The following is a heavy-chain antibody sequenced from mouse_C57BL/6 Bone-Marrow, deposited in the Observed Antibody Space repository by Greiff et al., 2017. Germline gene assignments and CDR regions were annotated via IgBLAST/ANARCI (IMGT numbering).Heavy chain of an antibody. CDR3: GGGYYGSGACFAY. V-gene: IGHV8-8*01. Sequence: QVTLKVPGPGILQPSQTLSLPCSFSGSSLHTFDMSVGWIRQPSGKGLEWLAHIWWDDVKYYNPALKSRLTISKDTSKNLVFLTTANVETADTSTDYCGGGYYGSGACFAYWGQGTLVTVSA. CDR1: GSSLHTFDMS. D-gene: IGHD1-1*01. J-gene: IGHJ3*01. CDR2: IWWDDVK.